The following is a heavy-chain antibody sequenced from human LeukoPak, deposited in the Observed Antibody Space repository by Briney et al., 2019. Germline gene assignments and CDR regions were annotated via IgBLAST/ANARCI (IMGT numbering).Heavy chain of an antibody. CDR2: ISSSSSYI. V-gene: IGHV3-21*01. D-gene: IGHD3-10*01. J-gene: IGHJ4*02. CDR3: ASTKSDDYYGSGSFDY. Sequence: GGSLRLSCAVSGFTFSSYSMNWVRQAPGKGLEWVSSISSSSSYIYYADSVKGRFTISRDNAKNSLYLQMNSLRAEDTAVYYCASTKSDDYYGSGSFDYWGQGTLVTVSS. CDR1: GFTFSSYS.